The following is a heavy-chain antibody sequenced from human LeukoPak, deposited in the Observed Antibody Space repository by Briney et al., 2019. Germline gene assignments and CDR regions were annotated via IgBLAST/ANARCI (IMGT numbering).Heavy chain of an antibody. D-gene: IGHD5-12*01. CDR1: GFTFSSYW. CDR3: ASLLVASVASVDY. CDR2: IKRDGSEK. V-gene: IGHV3-7*03. Sequence: PGGSLRLPCAASGFTFSSYWMTWVRQAPGKGLEWVANIKRDGSEKHYVDSVKGRFTISRDNAKNSMFLQMNSLRAEDTAVYYCASLLVASVASVDYWGQGTLVTVSS. J-gene: IGHJ4*02.